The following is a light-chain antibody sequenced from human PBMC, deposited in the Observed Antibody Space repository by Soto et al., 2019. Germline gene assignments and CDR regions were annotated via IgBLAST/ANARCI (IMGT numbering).Light chain of an antibody. CDR1: QSVSTD. CDR2: GAS. J-gene: IGKJ4*01. V-gene: IGKV3-15*01. CDR3: QQYNEWPLT. Sequence: EIVMAQSPATLSVSPGERASLSCRASQSVSTDLAWYQQKPAQAPRLLIYGASNRATGIPARFSGGGSGTEFTLTISSLQSADFAVYYCQQYNEWPLTFGGGTKVDIK.